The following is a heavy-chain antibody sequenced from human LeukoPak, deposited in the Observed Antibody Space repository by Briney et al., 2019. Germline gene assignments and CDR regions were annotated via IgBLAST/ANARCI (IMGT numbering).Heavy chain of an antibody. D-gene: IGHD3-22*01. Sequence: ASVKVSCKASGYTFTSYGISWVRQALGQGLEWMGWISAYNGNTNYAQKLQGRVTMTTDTSTSTAYMELRSLRSDDTAVYYCARDYYDSSGYYRGGDYFDYWGQGTLVTVSS. V-gene: IGHV1-18*01. CDR2: ISAYNGNT. CDR3: ARDYYDSSGYYRGGDYFDY. CDR1: GYTFTSYG. J-gene: IGHJ4*02.